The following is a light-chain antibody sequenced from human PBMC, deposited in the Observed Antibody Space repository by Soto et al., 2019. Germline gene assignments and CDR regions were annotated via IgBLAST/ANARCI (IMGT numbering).Light chain of an antibody. Sequence: QSVLTQPPSVSGAPGQRVTISCTGSTSNIGAGYGVHWYQHLPGTAPKLLMYGNSIRPSGVPDRFSGSKSGTSASLAITGLQADDEADYYCQYYDSSLTCVVFGGGTKLTVL. CDR3: QYYDSSLTCVV. V-gene: IGLV1-40*01. J-gene: IGLJ2*01. CDR1: TSNIGAGYG. CDR2: GNS.